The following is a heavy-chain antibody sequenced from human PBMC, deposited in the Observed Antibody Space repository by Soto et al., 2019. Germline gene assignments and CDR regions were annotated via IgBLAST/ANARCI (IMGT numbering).Heavy chain of an antibody. J-gene: IGHJ4*02. CDR2: ISAYNGNT. CDR3: ARDNEKEQQLVPPDY. Sequence: QVQLVQSGAEVKKPGASVKVSCKSSGYTFTSYGISWVRQAPGQGLEWMGWISAYNGNTNYAQKLQGRVTMTTDTSTSTAYMELRSLRSDDTAVYYYARDNEKEQQLVPPDYWGQGTLVTVSS. CDR1: GYTFTSYG. D-gene: IGHD6-13*01. V-gene: IGHV1-18*01.